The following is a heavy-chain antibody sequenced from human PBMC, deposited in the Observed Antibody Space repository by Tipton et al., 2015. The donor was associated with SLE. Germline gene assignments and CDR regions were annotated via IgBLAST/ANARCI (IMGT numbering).Heavy chain of an antibody. V-gene: IGHV4-39*07. CDR1: GGSISSYY. CDR2: IYYSGST. Sequence: LRLSCTVSGGSISSYYWSWIRQPPGKGLEWIGSIYYSGSTYYNPSLKSRVTISVDTSKNQFSLKLSSVTAADTAVYYCARASDYYYMDVWGKGTTVTVSS. CDR3: ARASDYYYMDV. J-gene: IGHJ6*03.